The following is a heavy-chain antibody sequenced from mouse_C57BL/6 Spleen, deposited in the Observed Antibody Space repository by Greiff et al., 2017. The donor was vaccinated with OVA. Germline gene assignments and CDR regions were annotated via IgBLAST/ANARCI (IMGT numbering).Heavy chain of an antibody. CDR1: GYTFTDYY. CDR2: INPHNGGT. J-gene: IGHJ3*01. Sequence: VQLQQSGPVLVKPGASVKMSCKASGYTFTDYYMNWVKQSHGKSLEWIGVINPHNGGTSYNQKFKGKATLTVDKSSSTAYMELNSLTSEDSAVYYCARRQITTVVGPFAYWGQGTLVTVSA. V-gene: IGHV1-19*01. CDR3: ARRQITTVVGPFAY. D-gene: IGHD1-1*01.